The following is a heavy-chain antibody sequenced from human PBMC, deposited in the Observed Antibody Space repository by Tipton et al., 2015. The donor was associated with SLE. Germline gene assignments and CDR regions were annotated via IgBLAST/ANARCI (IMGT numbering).Heavy chain of an antibody. CDR1: GFTFSDYY. J-gene: IGHJ4*02. CDR3: ARETAVAGSSFDY. D-gene: IGHD6-19*01. V-gene: IGHV3-11*06. Sequence: SLRLSCAASGFTFSDYYMSWIRQAPGKGLEWVSYISNSSSYTNYADSVKGRFTISRDNAKNSLYLQMNSLRAEDTAVYYCARETAVAGSSFDYWGQGTLVTVSS. CDR2: ISNSSSYT.